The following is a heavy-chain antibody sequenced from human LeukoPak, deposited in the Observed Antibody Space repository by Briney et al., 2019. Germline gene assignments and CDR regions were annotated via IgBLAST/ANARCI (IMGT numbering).Heavy chain of an antibody. Sequence: PGGSLRLSCAASGFTFSSYSMNWVRQAPGKGLEWVSAISGSGEYTYYADSVKGRFTISRDNSKNTLYLQMNSLRVEDTAVYYCAKDHSYYFDNWGQGALVTVSS. V-gene: IGHV3-23*01. CDR3: AKDHSYYFDN. CDR1: GFTFSSYS. CDR2: ISGSGEYT. D-gene: IGHD2-15*01. J-gene: IGHJ4*02.